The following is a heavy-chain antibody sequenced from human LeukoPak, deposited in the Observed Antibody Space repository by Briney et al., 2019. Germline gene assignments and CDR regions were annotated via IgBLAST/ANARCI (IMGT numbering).Heavy chain of an antibody. J-gene: IGHJ4*02. Sequence: GGSLRLSCVASGFTLSDYAMSWVRQAPGKGLEWVSVISSSGGSAYYADSVKGRFTISRDNSKNSVFVQMNSLRAEDTALYYCAKDLSWTVDYWGQGTLVTVSS. CDR3: AKDLSWTVDY. CDR2: ISSSGGSA. CDR1: GFTLSDYA. D-gene: IGHD3/OR15-3a*01. V-gene: IGHV3-23*01.